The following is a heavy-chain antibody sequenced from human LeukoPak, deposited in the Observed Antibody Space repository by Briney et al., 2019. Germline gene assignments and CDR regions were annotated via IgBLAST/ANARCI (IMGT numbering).Heavy chain of an antibody. V-gene: IGHV3-11*01. D-gene: IGHD3-22*01. CDR1: GFTFSDYY. Sequence: GGSLRLSCAASGFTFSDYYMSWIRQAPGKGLEWVSYISSSGSTIYYADSVKGRFTISRDNAKNSLYLQMNSLRAEDTAVYYCARGAQDYYDSSGYYGETDYWGQGTLVTVSS. CDR3: ARGAQDYYDSSGYYGETDY. CDR2: ISSSGSTI. J-gene: IGHJ4*02.